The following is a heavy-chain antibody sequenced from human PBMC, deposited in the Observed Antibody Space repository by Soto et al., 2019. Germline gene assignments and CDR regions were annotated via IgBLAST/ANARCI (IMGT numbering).Heavy chain of an antibody. J-gene: IGHJ1*01. CDR1: GFTYDRYG. CDR2: ISYDGTKT. Sequence: QVQLVESGGGVVQPGRSLRLSCTASGFTYDRYGMHWVRQAPGKGLEWVAVISYDGTKTYYADSVKGRISISIDNTNNTLYLQMNGLRTEHTGVYFCAKGWFYVIFTGPDHWGEGALVAVSS. CDR3: AKGWFYVIFTGPDH. V-gene: IGHV3-30*18. D-gene: IGHD3-9*01.